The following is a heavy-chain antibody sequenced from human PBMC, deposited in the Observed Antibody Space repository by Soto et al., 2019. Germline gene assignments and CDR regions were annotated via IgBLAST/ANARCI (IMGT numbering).Heavy chain of an antibody. Sequence: EVPLVESGGGLVKPGGSLRLSCAASGFTFSSYSMNWVRQAPGKGMAWVSSISSSSSYRYYADSLKGRFTISIDNAKQSLYLKMNSLSAEDTAVYYCARAPGSSGYWGQGTLVTVCS. V-gene: IGHV3-21*01. J-gene: IGHJ4*02. CDR3: ARAPGSSGY. D-gene: IGHD3-22*01. CDR1: GFTFSSYS. CDR2: ISSSSSYR.